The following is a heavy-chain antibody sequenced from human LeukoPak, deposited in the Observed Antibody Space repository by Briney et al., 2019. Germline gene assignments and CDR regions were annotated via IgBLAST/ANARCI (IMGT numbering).Heavy chain of an antibody. CDR1: GGSVNSGSHY. Sequence: SETLSLTCTVSGGSVNSGSHYWCWIRQPPGTGLEWIGYIYYSGSTNYNPSLKSRATMSLDTSKNQFSLNLNSVTAADTAVYYCARDPGYSGIDYWGQGTLVTVSS. CDR3: ARDPGYSGIDY. D-gene: IGHD5-12*01. J-gene: IGHJ4*02. CDR2: IYYSGST. V-gene: IGHV4-61*01.